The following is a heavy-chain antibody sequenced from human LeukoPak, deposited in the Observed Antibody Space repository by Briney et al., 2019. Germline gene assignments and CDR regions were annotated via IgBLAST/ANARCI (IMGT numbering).Heavy chain of an antibody. V-gene: IGHV4-31*03. CDR1: GGSISSGGYY. CDR3: ARGYYSGYALNWFDP. D-gene: IGHD5-12*01. CDR2: IYYSGST. Sequence: SETLSLTCTVSGGSISSGGYYWSWIRQHPGKGLEWIGYIYYSGSTYYNPSLKSRVTISVDTSKNQFSLKLSSVTAADTAVYYCARGYYSGYALNWFDPWGQGTLVTVSS. J-gene: IGHJ5*02.